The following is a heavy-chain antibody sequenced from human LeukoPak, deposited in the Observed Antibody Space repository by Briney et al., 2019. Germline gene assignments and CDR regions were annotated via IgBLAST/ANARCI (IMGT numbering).Heavy chain of an antibody. V-gene: IGHV1-69*05. CDR2: IIPIFGTA. J-gene: IGHJ4*02. D-gene: IGHD3-22*01. CDR1: GGTFSSYA. CDR3: ASGDYYDSSEFDY. Sequence: SVKVSCKASGGTFSSYAISWVRQAPGQGLEWMGRIIPIFGTANYAQKFQGRVTITTDESTSTAYMELSSLRSEDTAVYYCASGDYYDSSEFDYWGQGTLVTVSS.